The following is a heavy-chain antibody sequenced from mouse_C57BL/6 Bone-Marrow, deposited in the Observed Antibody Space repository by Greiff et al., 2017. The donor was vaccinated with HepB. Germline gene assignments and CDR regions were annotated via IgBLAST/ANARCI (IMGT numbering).Heavy chain of an antibody. D-gene: IGHD1-1*01. J-gene: IGHJ4*01. Sequence: QVQLQQSGAELARPGASVKLSCKASGYTFTSYGISWVKQRTGQGLEWIGEIYPRSGNTYYNEKFKGKATLTADKSSSTAYMELRSLTSEDSAVYFCARRGYYYGSSYDPGAMDYWGQGTSVTVSS. CDR2: IYPRSGNT. V-gene: IGHV1-81*01. CDR3: ARRGYYYGSSYDPGAMDY. CDR1: GYTFTSYG.